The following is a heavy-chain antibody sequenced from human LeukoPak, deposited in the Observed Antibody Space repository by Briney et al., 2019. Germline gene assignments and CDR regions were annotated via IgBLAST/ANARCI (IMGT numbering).Heavy chain of an antibody. Sequence: ASVKVSCKVSGYTLTELSMHWVRQAPGKGLEWMGGFDPEDGETIYAQKFQGRVTMTEDTSTDTAYMELSSLRSGDTAVYYCATVLSSGWYVDYWGQGTLVTVSS. CDR1: GYTLTELS. J-gene: IGHJ4*02. CDR3: ATVLSSGWYVDY. CDR2: FDPEDGET. D-gene: IGHD6-19*01. V-gene: IGHV1-24*01.